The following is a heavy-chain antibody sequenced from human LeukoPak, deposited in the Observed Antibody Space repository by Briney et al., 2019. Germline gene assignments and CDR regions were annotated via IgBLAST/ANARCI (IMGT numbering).Heavy chain of an antibody. J-gene: IGHJ5*02. CDR2: INPDGSST. Sequence: GGSLRLSCAASGFTFCSYWMHWVRQAPGKGLVWVSRINPDGSSTTYTDSVKGRFTVSRDNAKSTLWLQMNSLRAEDTAVYYCARNLGGGRSSWGQGTLVTVSS. V-gene: IGHV3-74*01. CDR1: GFTFCSYW. D-gene: IGHD3-16*01. CDR3: ARNLGGGRSS.